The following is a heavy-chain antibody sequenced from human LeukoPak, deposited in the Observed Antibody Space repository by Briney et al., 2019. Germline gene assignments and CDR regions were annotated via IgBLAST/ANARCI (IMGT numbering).Heavy chain of an antibody. CDR1: GFTFSSYG. J-gene: IGHJ6*02. V-gene: IGHV3-30*03. Sequence: GRSLRLSCAASGFTFSSYGMHWVRQAPGKGLEWVAVISYDGSNKYYADSVKGRFTISRDNSKNTLYLQMNSLRAEDTAVYYCARDPRELSQPPWGMDVWGQGTTVTVSS. D-gene: IGHD3-16*02. CDR2: ISYDGSNK. CDR3: ARDPRELSQPPWGMDV.